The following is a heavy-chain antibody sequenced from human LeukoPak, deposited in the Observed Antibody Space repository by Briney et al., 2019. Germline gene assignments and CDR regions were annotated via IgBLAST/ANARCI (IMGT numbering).Heavy chain of an antibody. CDR3: ARRKKIAAAGTGAFDI. CDR1: GYSFTSYW. V-gene: IGHV5-51*01. CDR2: IYPGDSDT. J-gene: IGHJ3*02. Sequence: GESLKISCKGSGYSFTSYWIGWVRQMPGKGLEWMGIIYPGDSDTRYSPSFQGQVTIPADKSISTAYLQWSSLKASDTAMYYCARRKKIAAAGTGAFDIWGQGTMVTVSS. D-gene: IGHD6-13*01.